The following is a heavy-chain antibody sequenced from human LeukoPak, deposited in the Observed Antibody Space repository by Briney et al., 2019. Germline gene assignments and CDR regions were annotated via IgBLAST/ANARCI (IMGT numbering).Heavy chain of an antibody. CDR3: ARDLLSEGNHLDY. CDR1: GGSISSGGYY. Sequence: SETLSLTCTVSGGSISSGGYYWSWIRQHPGKGLEWIGYIYYSGSTYHNPSLKSRVTISVDTSKNQFSLKLSSVTAADTAVYYCARDLLSEGNHLDYWGQGTLVTVSS. V-gene: IGHV4-30-4*08. CDR2: IYYSGST. D-gene: IGHD4-23*01. J-gene: IGHJ4*02.